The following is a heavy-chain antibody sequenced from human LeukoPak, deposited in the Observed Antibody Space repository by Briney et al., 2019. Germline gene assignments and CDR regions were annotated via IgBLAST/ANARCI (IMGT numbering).Heavy chain of an antibody. J-gene: IGHJ3*02. Sequence: KPSETLSLTCTVSGGSISSYYWSWIRQPPGKGLEWIGYIYYSGSTNYNPSLKSRVTISVDTSKNQFSLKRSSVTAADTAVFYCARVASGYDVFDIWGQGTMVTVSS. CDR1: GGSISSYY. V-gene: IGHV4-59*01. CDR3: ARVASGYDVFDI. D-gene: IGHD3-3*01. CDR2: IYYSGST.